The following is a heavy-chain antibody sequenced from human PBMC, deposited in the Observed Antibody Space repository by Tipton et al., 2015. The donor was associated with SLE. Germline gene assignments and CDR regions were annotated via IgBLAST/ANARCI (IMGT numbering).Heavy chain of an antibody. CDR2: IYYSGST. J-gene: IGHJ4*02. CDR1: GGSISSHY. Sequence: TLSLTCTVSGGSISSHYWSWIRQPPGKGLEWIGYIYYSGSTNYNPSLKSRVTISVDRSKNQFSLKLSSVTAADTAVYYCARGRPVAGTFYFDYWGQGTLVTVSS. V-gene: IGHV4-59*11. CDR3: ARGRPVAGTFYFDY. D-gene: IGHD6-19*01.